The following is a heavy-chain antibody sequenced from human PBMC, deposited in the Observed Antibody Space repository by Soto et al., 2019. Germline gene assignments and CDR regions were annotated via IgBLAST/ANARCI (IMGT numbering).Heavy chain of an antibody. CDR2: INHIRST. Sequence: QVQLQQWSAGMLKTSESLSLTCAVYGGSFSGYYWSWIRQPPGKGLEWIGEINHIRSTNYNPSLNSRVIISVLTSKNQFSLKQSSVTAADTTTYYFRLRYSSSTSCLPFDYRGHGTLLTASS. CDR3: RLRYSSSTSCLPFDY. V-gene: IGHV4-34*01. CDR1: GGSFSGYY. D-gene: IGHD2-2*01. J-gene: IGHJ4*01.